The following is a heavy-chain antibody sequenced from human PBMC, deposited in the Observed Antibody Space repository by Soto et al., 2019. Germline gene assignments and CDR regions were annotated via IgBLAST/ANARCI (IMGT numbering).Heavy chain of an antibody. V-gene: IGHV3-21*01. J-gene: IGHJ6*02. Sequence: PGGFLRLSCAASGFTFSSYSMNWVRQAPGKGLEWVSSISSSSSYIYYADSVKGRFTISRDNAKNSLYLQMNSLRAEDTAVYYCARDFPNSSGMTNYYYYYGMDVWGQGTTVTVSS. CDR2: ISSSSSYI. CDR3: ARDFPNSSGMTNYYYYYGMDV. D-gene: IGHD6-19*01. CDR1: GFTFSSYS.